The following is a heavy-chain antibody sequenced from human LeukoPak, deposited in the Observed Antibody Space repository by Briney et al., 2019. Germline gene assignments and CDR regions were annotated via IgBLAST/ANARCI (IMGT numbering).Heavy chain of an antibody. J-gene: IGHJ5*02. V-gene: IGHV4-59*08. Sequence: KSSETLSLTCTVSGGSISPYYWGWIRQPPGKGLEWIGYISYSGDTNYTPSLKSRVTISVDTSKNQFSLKLSSVTAADTAVYYCARRDRGAVAGTFYNWFDPWGQGTLVTVSP. CDR2: ISYSGDT. D-gene: IGHD6-19*01. CDR3: ARRDRGAVAGTFYNWFDP. CDR1: GGSISPYY.